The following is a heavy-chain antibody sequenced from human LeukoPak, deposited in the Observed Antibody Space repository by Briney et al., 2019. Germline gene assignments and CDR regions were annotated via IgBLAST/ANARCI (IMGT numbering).Heavy chain of an antibody. CDR1: GGSFSGYY. V-gene: IGHV4-34*01. J-gene: IGHJ5*02. CDR2: INHSGST. CDR3: ASYGGKLFSWANWFDP. D-gene: IGHD3-10*01. Sequence: SETLSLTCAVYGGSFSGYYWSWIRQPPGKGLEWIGEINHSGSTNYNPSLKSRVTISVDTSKNQFSLKLSSVTAADTAVYYCASYGGKLFSWANWFDPWGQGTLVTVSS.